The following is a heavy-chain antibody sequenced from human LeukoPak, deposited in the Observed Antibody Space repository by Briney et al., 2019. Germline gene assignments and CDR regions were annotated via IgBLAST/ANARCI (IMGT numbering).Heavy chain of an antibody. D-gene: IGHD3-22*01. V-gene: IGHV3-53*01. J-gene: IGHJ4*02. CDR1: GFTVSSNY. CDR3: AREGEDYYDSSGYYFDY. Sequence: GGSLRLSCAASGFTVSSNYMSWVRQAPGKGLEWVSVIYSGGSTYYADSVTGRFTISSDNSKNTLYLQMNSLRAEDTAVYYCAREGEDYYDSSGYYFDYWGQGTRVTVSS. CDR2: IYSGGST.